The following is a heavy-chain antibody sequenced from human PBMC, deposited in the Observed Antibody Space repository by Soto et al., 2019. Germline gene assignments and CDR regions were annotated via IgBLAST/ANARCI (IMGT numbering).Heavy chain of an antibody. J-gene: IGHJ6*02. D-gene: IGHD3-16*01. Sequence: QVRLVQSGAEVKKPGSSVTVSCQASGGTFNSFAFTWVRQAPGQGLEWLGVIMPVFDTTNHAQRFEGRVTITADESTNTVFMELSRLRGDDTAVYYCAKATISPPSNSYHHYGMDVWGQGTTVTVSS. CDR2: IMPVFDTT. CDR3: AKATISPPSNSYHHYGMDV. CDR1: GGTFNSFA. V-gene: IGHV1-69*12.